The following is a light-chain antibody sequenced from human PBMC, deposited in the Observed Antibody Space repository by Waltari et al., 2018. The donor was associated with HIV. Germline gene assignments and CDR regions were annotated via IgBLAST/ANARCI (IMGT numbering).Light chain of an antibody. Sequence: QSALTQPASVSGSPGQSITISCDLQDSPYVSWYQRHPGKAPKVIIYEVTNRPSGLSNRFSGSKSGNTATLTISGLQPEDEADYFCTSYISGTSPVFGRGTRVTVL. CDR3: TSYISGTSPV. CDR1: DLQDSPY. V-gene: IGLV2-14*01. J-gene: IGLJ2*01. CDR2: EVT.